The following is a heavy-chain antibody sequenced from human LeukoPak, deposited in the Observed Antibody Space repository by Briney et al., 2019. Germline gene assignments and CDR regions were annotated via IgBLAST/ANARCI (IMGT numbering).Heavy chain of an antibody. V-gene: IGHV4-39*07. D-gene: IGHD3-22*01. Sequence: SETLSLTCTVSGGSIGSSSHYWGWIRQPPGKGLEWIGNIYYSGSTHYNSSLKSRVTISVDTSKNQFSLELSSVTAADTAVYYCARETYYYDSSGYRGTDYWGQGTLVTVSS. J-gene: IGHJ4*02. CDR1: GGSIGSSSHY. CDR3: ARETYYYDSSGYRGTDY. CDR2: IYYSGST.